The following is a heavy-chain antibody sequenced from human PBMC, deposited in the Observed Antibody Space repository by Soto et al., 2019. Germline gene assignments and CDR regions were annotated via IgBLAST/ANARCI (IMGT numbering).Heavy chain of an antibody. CDR2: ISGSGGST. J-gene: IGHJ4*02. CDR3: AKRPSSGYYDSSGYYSGYFDY. CDR1: GFTFNNYA. D-gene: IGHD3-22*01. Sequence: GGSLRLSCAASGFTFNNYAMSWVRQAPGKGLEWVSAISGSGGSTYYADSVKGRFTLSRDNSKNTLYLQMNSLRAEDTAVYYCAKRPSSGYYDSSGYYSGYFDYWGQGTLVTVSS. V-gene: IGHV3-23*01.